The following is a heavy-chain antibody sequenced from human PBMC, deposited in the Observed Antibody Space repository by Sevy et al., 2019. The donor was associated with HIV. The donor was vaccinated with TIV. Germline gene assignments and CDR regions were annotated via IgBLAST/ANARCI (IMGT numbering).Heavy chain of an antibody. Sequence: GGSLRLSCAASGFTFSSYWMNWVRQAPGKGLEWVANIKEDGSDKYYVDSVRRRFTISRDNAQNSLYLETNSLRAEDTAVNYCARWDVWGKGTTVTVSS. CDR2: IKEDGSDK. J-gene: IGHJ6*04. V-gene: IGHV3-7*01. CDR3: ARWDV. CDR1: GFTFSSYW.